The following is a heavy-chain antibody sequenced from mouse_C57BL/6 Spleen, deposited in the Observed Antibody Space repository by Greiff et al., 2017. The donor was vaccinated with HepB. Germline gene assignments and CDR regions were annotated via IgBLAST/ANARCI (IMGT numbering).Heavy chain of an antibody. V-gene: IGHV1-15*01. CDR1: GYTFTDYE. Sequence: QVQLQQSGAELVRPGASVTLSCKASGYTFTDYEMHWVKQTPVHGLEWIGAIDPETGGTAYNQKFKGKAILTADKSSSTAYMELRSLTSEDSAVYYCTRWDLSRDYWGQGTTLTVSS. CDR2: IDPETGGT. CDR3: TRWDLSRDY. D-gene: IGHD2-3*01. J-gene: IGHJ2*01.